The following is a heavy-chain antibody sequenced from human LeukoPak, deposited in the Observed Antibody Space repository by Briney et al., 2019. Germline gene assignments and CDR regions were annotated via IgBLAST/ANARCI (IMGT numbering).Heavy chain of an antibody. CDR1: GGSISSYY. V-gene: IGHV4-59*01. J-gene: IGHJ4*02. CDR3: ARAPRSAWYSFDY. Sequence: SETLSLTCSVSGGSISSYYWSWIRQPPGKGLEWIGYIYYTGTTNYNPSLKSRVTISVDTSKNQFSLNMNSVAAADTAVYYCARAPRSAWYSFDYWGQGTLVTVSS. CDR2: IYYTGTT. D-gene: IGHD6-19*01.